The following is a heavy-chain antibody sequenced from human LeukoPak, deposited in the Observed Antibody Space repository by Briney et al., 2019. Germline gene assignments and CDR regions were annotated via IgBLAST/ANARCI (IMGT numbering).Heavy chain of an antibody. V-gene: IGHV1-69*04. CDR3: AKEVSGCFDY. D-gene: IGHD6-19*01. Sequence: ASVKVSCKASGGTFSSYAISWVRQAPGQGLEWMGRIIPILGIANYAQKFQGRVTITADKSTSTAYMELSSLRAEDTAVYYCAKEVSGCFDYWGQGTLVTVSS. J-gene: IGHJ4*02. CDR1: GGTFSSYA. CDR2: IIPILGIA.